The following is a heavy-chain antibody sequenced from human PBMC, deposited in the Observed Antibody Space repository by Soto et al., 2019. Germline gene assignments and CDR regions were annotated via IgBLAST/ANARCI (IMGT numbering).Heavy chain of an antibody. V-gene: IGHV3-33*01. CDR3: AGEPKGGNYEMDV. CDR2: IWSDGSRA. D-gene: IGHD3-16*01. Sequence: GGSLRLSCAASRLTFNTFDMHWVRQAPGKGLEWVALIWSDGSRAFYADFVQGRFFISRDNSRSTLYLQMNSLRDEDTAVYYCAGEPKGGNYEMDVWGQGTTATVSS. CDR1: RLTFNTFD. J-gene: IGHJ6*02.